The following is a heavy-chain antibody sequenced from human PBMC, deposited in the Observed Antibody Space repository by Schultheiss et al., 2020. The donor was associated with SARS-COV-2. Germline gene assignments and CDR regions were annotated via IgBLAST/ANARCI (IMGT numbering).Heavy chain of an antibody. J-gene: IGHJ4*02. CDR3: TTDWVKWELFDY. V-gene: IGHV3-30*12. CDR2: ISYDGSNK. Sequence: GGSLRLSCKGSGYSFTSYWIGWVRQMPGKGLEWVAVISYDGSNKYYADSVKGRFTISRDNSKNTLYLQMNSLKTEDTAVYYCTTDWVKWELFDYWGQGTLVTVSS. CDR1: GYSFTSYW. D-gene: IGHD1-26*01.